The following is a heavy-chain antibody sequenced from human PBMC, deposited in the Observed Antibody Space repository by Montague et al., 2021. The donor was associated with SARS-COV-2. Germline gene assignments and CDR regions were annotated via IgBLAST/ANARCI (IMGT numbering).Heavy chain of an antibody. CDR3: ARALSSSGWYGGYFDY. J-gene: IGHJ4*02. Sequence: SETLSLTCGVSGGSISSSNWWSWVRQPPGKGLEWIGEISHSGSTXXSPXXXSRVTISVDKSKNQFSLKLTSVTAADTAIYYCARALSSSGWYGGYFDYWGQGSLVTVSS. CDR1: GGSISSSNW. D-gene: IGHD6-19*01. CDR2: ISHSGST. V-gene: IGHV4/OR15-8*01.